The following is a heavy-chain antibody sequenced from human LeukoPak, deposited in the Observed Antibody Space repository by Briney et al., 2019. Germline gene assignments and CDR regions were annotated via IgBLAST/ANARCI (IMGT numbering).Heavy chain of an antibody. Sequence: PSETLSLTCAVSGGSVSSGSYYWSWIRQPPGKGLEWIGYIYYSGSTNYNPSLKSRVTISVDTSKNQFSLKLSSVTAADTAVYYCARDRGYSYGPTTKDAFDIWGQGTMVTVSS. D-gene: IGHD5-18*01. V-gene: IGHV4-61*01. J-gene: IGHJ3*02. CDR3: ARDRGYSYGPTTKDAFDI. CDR2: IYYSGST. CDR1: GGSVSSGSYY.